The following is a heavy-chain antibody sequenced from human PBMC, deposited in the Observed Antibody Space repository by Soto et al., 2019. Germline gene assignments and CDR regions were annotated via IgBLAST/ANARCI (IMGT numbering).Heavy chain of an antibody. CDR1: GFTFDDYA. J-gene: IGHJ4*02. V-gene: IGHV3-9*01. CDR2: ISWNSGSI. D-gene: IGHD4-17*01. Sequence: QPGGSLRLSCAASGFTFDDYAMHWVRQAPGKGLEWVSGISWNSGSIGYADSVKGRFTISRDNAKNSLYLQMNSLRAEDTALYYCAILNDHGDYRYFDYWGQGTLVTVSS. CDR3: AILNDHGDYRYFDY.